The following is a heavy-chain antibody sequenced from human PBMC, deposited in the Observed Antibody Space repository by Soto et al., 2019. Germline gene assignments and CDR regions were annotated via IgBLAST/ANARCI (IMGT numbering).Heavy chain of an antibody. J-gene: IGHJ6*02. CDR3: AKDLRYYGSGSYYNYYYYGMDV. V-gene: IGHV3-30*18. D-gene: IGHD3-10*01. CDR2: ISYDGSNK. Sequence: GGSLRLSCAASGFTFSSYGMHWVRQAPGKGLEWVAVISYDGSNKYYADSVKGRFTISRDNSKNTLYLQMNSLRAEDTAVYYCAKDLRYYGSGSYYNYYYYGMDVWGQGTTVTV. CDR1: GFTFSSYG.